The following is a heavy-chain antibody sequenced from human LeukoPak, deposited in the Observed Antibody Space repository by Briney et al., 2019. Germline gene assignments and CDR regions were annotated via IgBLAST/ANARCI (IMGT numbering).Heavy chain of an antibody. J-gene: IGHJ5*02. V-gene: IGHV3-30*18. CDR2: ISYDGSNK. CDR3: AQAWRWLQLNH. Sequence: QAGGSLRLSCAASGFTFSSYGMHWVRQAPGKGLEWVAVISYDGSNKYYADSVKGRFTISRDNSMNTLYLQMNSLRDEDTAVYYCAQAWRWLQLNHWGQGTLVTVSS. CDR1: GFTFSSYG. D-gene: IGHD5-24*01.